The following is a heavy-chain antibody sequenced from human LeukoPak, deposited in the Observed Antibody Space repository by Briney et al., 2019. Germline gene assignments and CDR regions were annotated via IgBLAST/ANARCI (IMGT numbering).Heavy chain of an antibody. CDR2: ISGSGGST. J-gene: IGHJ6*02. Sequence: GGSLRLSCAASGFTFSSYAMSWVRQAPGKGLEWVSAISGSGGSTYYADSVKGRFTISRDNSKNTLYLQMNSLGAGDTAVYYCAKGDMVRTPYYYYYGMDVWGQGTTVTVSS. CDR3: AKGDMVRTPYYYYYGMDV. CDR1: GFTFSSYA. V-gene: IGHV3-23*01. D-gene: IGHD3-10*01.